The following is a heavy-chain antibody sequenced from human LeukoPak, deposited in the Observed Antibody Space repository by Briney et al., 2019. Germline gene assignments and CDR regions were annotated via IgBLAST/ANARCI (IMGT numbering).Heavy chain of an antibody. Sequence: SETLSLTCAVYGGSFSSYDLSWIRQPPGKGLEWVGEINHSGSTNYNPSLKSGVIISVEAYKNQSSLKLSNVTAAETAVDYCSRARKMVRGFFGYYG. CDR1: GGSFSSYD. V-gene: IGHV4-34*01. D-gene: IGHD3-10*01. CDR3: SRARKMVRGFFGYYG. J-gene: IGHJ6*01. CDR2: INHSGST.